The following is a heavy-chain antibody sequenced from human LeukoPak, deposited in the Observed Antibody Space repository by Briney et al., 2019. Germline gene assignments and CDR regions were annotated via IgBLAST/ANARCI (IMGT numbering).Heavy chain of an antibody. Sequence: GGSLRLSCAASGFTFSSYEMNWVRQAPGKGLEWVSYISSSGSTIYYADSVKGRFTISRDNAKNSLYLQMNSLRAEDTAVYYCARGSPRNYDSSGYYPDYWGQGTLVTVSS. V-gene: IGHV3-48*03. CDR2: ISSSGSTI. J-gene: IGHJ4*02. D-gene: IGHD3-22*01. CDR1: GFTFSSYE. CDR3: ARGSPRNYDSSGYYPDY.